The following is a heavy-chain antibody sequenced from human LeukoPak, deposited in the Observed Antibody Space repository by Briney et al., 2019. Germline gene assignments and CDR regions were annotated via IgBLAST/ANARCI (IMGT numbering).Heavy chain of an antibody. CDR1: GFTFSSYA. V-gene: IGHV3-23*01. Sequence: SLXXSCAASGFTFSSYAMSWVRQAPGKGLEWVSAISGSGGSTYYADSVKGRFTISRDNSKNTLYLQMNSLRAEDTAVYYCAKAFPTRHYYGSGSQEGDYWGQGTLVTVSS. J-gene: IGHJ4*02. D-gene: IGHD3-10*01. CDR2: ISGSGGST. CDR3: AKAFPTRHYYGSGSQEGDY.